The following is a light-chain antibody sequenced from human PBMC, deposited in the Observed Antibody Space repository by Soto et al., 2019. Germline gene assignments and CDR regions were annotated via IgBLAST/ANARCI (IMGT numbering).Light chain of an antibody. CDR1: QGIRND. Sequence: AIQMTQSPSSLSASVGDRVTITCRASQGIRNDLGWYQQKPRKAPKLLIYAASSLQSGGPSRFSGNRSGTVFTLIISSLQPEDFATYYCLQDYNYPRTFGQGTKVDIK. CDR3: LQDYNYPRT. V-gene: IGKV1-6*01. J-gene: IGKJ1*01. CDR2: AAS.